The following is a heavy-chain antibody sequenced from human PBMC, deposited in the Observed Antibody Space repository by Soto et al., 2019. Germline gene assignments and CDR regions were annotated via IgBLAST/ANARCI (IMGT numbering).Heavy chain of an antibody. D-gene: IGHD6-19*01. CDR1: GFTCSNFA. CDR2: ISGSGTSK. Sequence: PGGSLRLSCAASGFTCSNFAMSWVRQAPGKGLEWVSAISGSGTSKYDADSVKGRFSISRDNSKNTLYLQMNSLRAEDTAVYYCAKDRKSGSGWYWDYWGQGTLVTVSS. CDR3: AKDRKSGSGWYWDY. J-gene: IGHJ4*02. V-gene: IGHV3-23*01.